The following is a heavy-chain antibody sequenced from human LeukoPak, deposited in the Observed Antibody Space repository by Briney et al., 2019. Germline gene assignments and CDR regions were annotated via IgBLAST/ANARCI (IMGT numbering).Heavy chain of an antibody. CDR3: ARARRRPYDSSAPGYYYYMDV. V-gene: IGHV3-7*01. J-gene: IGHJ6*03. CDR2: IKQDGSEK. Sequence: GGSLRLSCAASGFTFSSYWMSWVRQAPGKGLEWVANIKQDGSEKYYVDSVKGRFTISRDNAKNSLYLQMNSLRAEDTAVYYCARARRRPYDSSAPGYYYYMDVWGKGTTVTVSS. D-gene: IGHD3-22*01. CDR1: GFTFSSYW.